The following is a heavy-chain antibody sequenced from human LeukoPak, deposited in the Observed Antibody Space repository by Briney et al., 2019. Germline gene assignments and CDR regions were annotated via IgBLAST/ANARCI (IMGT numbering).Heavy chain of an antibody. CDR3: ARASSSGWNSYYYYYYMDV. D-gene: IGHD6-19*01. Sequence: GRSLRLSCAASGFTFSSYGMHWVRQAPGKGLEWVAVIWYDGSNKYYADSVKGRFTISRDNSKNTLYLQMNSLRAEDTAVYYCARASSSGWNSYYYYYYMDVWGKGTTVTVSS. V-gene: IGHV3-33*01. CDR1: GFTFSSYG. CDR2: IWYDGSNK. J-gene: IGHJ6*03.